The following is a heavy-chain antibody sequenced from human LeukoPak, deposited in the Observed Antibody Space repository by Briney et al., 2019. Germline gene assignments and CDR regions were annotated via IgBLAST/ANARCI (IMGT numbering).Heavy chain of an antibody. CDR2: ISAYSGNT. Sequence: ASVKVSCKASGYTFTSYGISWVRQAPGQGLEWMGWISAYSGNTSYAQKLQGRVTMTTDTSTSTAYMELRSLRSDDTAVYYCARVGYYDSDSPYYYGMDVWGQGTTVTVSS. V-gene: IGHV1-18*01. CDR1: GYTFTSYG. CDR3: ARVGYYDSDSPYYYGMDV. J-gene: IGHJ6*02. D-gene: IGHD3-22*01.